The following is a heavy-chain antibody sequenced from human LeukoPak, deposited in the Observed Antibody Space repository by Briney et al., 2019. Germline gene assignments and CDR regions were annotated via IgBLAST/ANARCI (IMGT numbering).Heavy chain of an antibody. J-gene: IGHJ4*02. Sequence: WASVKVSCKASGYTFTSYATHWVRQAPGQRLEWMGWINAGNGNTKYSQKFQGRVTITRDTSASTAYMELSSLRSEDTAVYYCARHDYGSSGVFPHSFDYWGQGTLVTVSS. V-gene: IGHV1-3*01. CDR2: INAGNGNT. CDR3: ARHDYGSSGVFPHSFDY. CDR1: GYTFTSYA. D-gene: IGHD3-22*01.